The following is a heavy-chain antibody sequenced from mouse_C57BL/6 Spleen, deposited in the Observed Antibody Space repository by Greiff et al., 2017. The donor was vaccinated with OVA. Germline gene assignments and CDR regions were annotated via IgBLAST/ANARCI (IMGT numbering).Heavy chain of an antibody. CDR2: ISDGGSYT. CDR1: GFTFSSYA. V-gene: IGHV5-4*01. J-gene: IGHJ4*01. Sequence: DVKLVESGGGLVKPGGSLKLSCAASGFTFSSYAMSWVRQTPEKRLEWVATISDGGSYTYYPDNVKGRFTISRDNAKNNLYLQMSHLKSEDTAMYYCARDRYYYGSSYGAMDYWGQGTSVTVSS. CDR3: ARDRYYYGSSYGAMDY. D-gene: IGHD1-1*01.